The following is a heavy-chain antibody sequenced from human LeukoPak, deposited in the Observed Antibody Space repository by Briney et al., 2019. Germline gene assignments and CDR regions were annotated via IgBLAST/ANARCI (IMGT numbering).Heavy chain of an antibody. V-gene: IGHV3-23*01. Sequence: GGSLRLSCAASGFTFSSYAMSWVRQAPGKGLEWASAISGSGGSTYYADSVKGRFTISRDNSKNTLYLQMNSLRAEDTAVYYCAKRSYGSGSYYNNPPYYFDYWGQGTLVTVSS. J-gene: IGHJ4*02. D-gene: IGHD3-10*01. CDR3: AKRSYGSGSYYNNPPYYFDY. CDR2: ISGSGGST. CDR1: GFTFSSYA.